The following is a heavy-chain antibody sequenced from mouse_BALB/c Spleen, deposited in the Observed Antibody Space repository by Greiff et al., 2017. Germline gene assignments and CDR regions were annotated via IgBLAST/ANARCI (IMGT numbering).Heavy chain of an antibody. CDR1: GYSITSDYA. V-gene: IGHV3-2*02. CDR2: ISYSGST. Sequence: VQLKESGPGLVKPSQSLSLTCTVTGYSITSDYAWNWIRQFPGNKLEWMGYISYSGSTSYNPSLKSRISITRDTSKNQFFLQLNSVTTEDTATYYCARGGTPDYFDYWGQGTTLTVSS. J-gene: IGHJ2*01. CDR3: ARGGTPDYFDY. D-gene: IGHD2-14*01.